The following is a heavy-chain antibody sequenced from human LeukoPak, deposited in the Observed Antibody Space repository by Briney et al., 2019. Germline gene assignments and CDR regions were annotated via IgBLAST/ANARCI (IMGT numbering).Heavy chain of an antibody. CDR2: INPNSGGT. CDR1: GYTFTGYY. Sequence: GASVKVSCKASGYTFTGYYMHWVRQAPGQGLEWMGWINPNSGGTNYAQKFQGRVTMTRDTSISTAYMELSRLRSDDTAVYYCARSEGYNGYSYHHWGQGTLVTVSS. D-gene: IGHD5-18*01. J-gene: IGHJ5*02. V-gene: IGHV1-2*02. CDR3: ARSEGYNGYSYHH.